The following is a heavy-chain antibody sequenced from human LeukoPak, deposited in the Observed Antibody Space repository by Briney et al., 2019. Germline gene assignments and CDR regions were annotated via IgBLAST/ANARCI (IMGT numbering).Heavy chain of an antibody. CDR1: GGTFSSYA. CDR3: ARDSRDCSGGSCYSGDFDY. CDR2: IFPIFGTA. Sequence: GSSVKVSCKASGGTFSSYAISWVRQAPGQGLEWMRGIFPIFGTANYAQKFQGRVTITADESTSTAYMELSSLRSEDTAVYYCARDSRDCSGGSCYSGDFDYWGQGTLVTVSS. V-gene: IGHV1-69*01. D-gene: IGHD2-15*01. J-gene: IGHJ4*02.